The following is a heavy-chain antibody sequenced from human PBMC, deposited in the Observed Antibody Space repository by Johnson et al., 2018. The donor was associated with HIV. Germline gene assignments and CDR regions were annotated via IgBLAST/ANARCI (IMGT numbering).Heavy chain of an antibody. CDR2: IYSGGST. CDR1: GFTVSSNY. J-gene: IGHJ3*02. CDR3: TTGGVSYYDSDAFDI. D-gene: IGHD1-26*01. Sequence: VQLVESGGGVVRPGGSLRLSCAASGFTVSSNYMSWVRQAPGKGLEWVSVIYSGGSTYYADSVKGRFTISRDNSKNTLYLQMNSLGAEDTAVYYCTTGGVSYYDSDAFDIWGQGTMVTVSS. V-gene: IGHV3-66*02.